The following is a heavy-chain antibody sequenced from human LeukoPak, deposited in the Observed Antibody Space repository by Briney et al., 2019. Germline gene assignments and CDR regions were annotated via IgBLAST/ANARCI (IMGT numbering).Heavy chain of an antibody. J-gene: IGHJ4*02. CDR3: ARETPSSSYDY. D-gene: IGHD6-13*01. V-gene: IGHV4-39*07. CDR2: IYYSGST. CDR1: GGSINSYY. Sequence: SETLSLTCTVSGGSINSYYWGWIRQPPGKGLEWIGSIYYSGSTYYNPSLKSRVTISVDTSKNQFSLKLSSVTAADTAVYYCARETPSSSYDYWGQGTLVTVSS.